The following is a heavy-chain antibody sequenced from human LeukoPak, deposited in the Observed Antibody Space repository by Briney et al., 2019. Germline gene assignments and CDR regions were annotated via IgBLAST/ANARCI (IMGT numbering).Heavy chain of an antibody. Sequence: GGSLRLSCAASGFTFSSYAMHWVRQAPGKGLEWVAVISYDGSNKYYADSVKGRFTISRDNSKNTLYLQMNSLRAEDTAVYYCARDPSCFGEFGWFDPWGQGTLVTVSS. D-gene: IGHD3-10*01. CDR3: ARDPSCFGEFGWFDP. V-gene: IGHV3-30*04. CDR2: ISYDGSNK. J-gene: IGHJ5*02. CDR1: GFTFSSYA.